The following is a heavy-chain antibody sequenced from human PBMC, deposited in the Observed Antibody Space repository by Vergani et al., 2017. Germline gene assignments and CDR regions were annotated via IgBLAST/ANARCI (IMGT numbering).Heavy chain of an antibody. D-gene: IGHD3-22*01. J-gene: IGHJ4*02. CDR2: IIPILGIA. CDR1: GGTFSSYT. CDR3: ARARDPRSRYYYDSSGYYYVGAFDY. Sequence: QVQLVQSGAEVKKPGSSVKVSCKASGGTFSSYTISWVRQAPGQGLEWMGRIIPILGIANYAQKFQGRVTITAGKSTSTAYMELSSLRSEDTAVYYCARARDPRSRYYYDSSGYYYVGAFDYWGQGTLVTVSS. V-gene: IGHV1-69*02.